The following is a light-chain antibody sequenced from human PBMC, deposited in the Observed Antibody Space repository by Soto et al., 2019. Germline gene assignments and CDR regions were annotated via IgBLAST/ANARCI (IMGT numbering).Light chain of an antibody. V-gene: IGKV3-20*01. J-gene: IGKJ1*01. Sequence: EIVLTQSPATLSLSPGERATFSCRASQSVSNKYLAWHQQKPGQAPRLLIYDASTRATGIPDRFSGSGSGTDFTLTISRLEPEDFAVYYCQQYGSSGTFGQGTKVDI. CDR2: DAS. CDR1: QSVSNKY. CDR3: QQYGSSGT.